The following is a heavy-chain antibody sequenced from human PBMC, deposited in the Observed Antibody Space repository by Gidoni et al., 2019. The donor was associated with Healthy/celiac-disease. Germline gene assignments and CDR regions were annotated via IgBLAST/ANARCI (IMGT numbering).Heavy chain of an antibody. CDR3: ARDNYVGGRRSYFDY. J-gene: IGHJ4*02. CDR1: GFTFSSYW. D-gene: IGHD1-7*01. V-gene: IGHV3-7*03. Sequence: EVQLVESGGGLVQPGGSMRLSCAASGFTFSSYWMSWVRQAPGKGLEWVDNIKQDGREKYYVDAVKGLFTISRDNAKNSLYLQMNSLRAEDTAVYYCARDNYVGGRRSYFDYWGQGTLVTVSS. CDR2: IKQDGREK.